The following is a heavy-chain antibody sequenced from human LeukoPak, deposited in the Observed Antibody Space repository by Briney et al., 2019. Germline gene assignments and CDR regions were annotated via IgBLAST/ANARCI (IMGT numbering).Heavy chain of an antibody. D-gene: IGHD3-22*01. V-gene: IGHV4-61*01. Sequence: SETLSLTCTVSGDSVRTNNYYWSWIRQPPGEGLEWIGYIHFSGNTNYNTSLKSRVTISVDTSKSQFSLKLSSVTAADTAVYYCSRGAPGYDSSRYIGDYWGQGTLVTVSS. CDR3: SRGAPGYDSSRYIGDY. CDR2: IHFSGNT. J-gene: IGHJ4*02. CDR1: GDSVRTNNYY.